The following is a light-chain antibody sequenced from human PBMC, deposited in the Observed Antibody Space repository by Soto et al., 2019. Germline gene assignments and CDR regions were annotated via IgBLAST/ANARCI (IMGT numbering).Light chain of an antibody. V-gene: IGKV1-9*01. J-gene: IGKJ3*01. Sequence: IQLTQSPSSLSASVGDRVTISCRASQGIANFLAWYQQKPGKAPKLLIYGASTLQSGVPSRFSGSGSGTDFTLTISRLQPEYFATYYCQQLNSFPIPFGPGTKVDIK. CDR1: QGIANF. CDR2: GAS. CDR3: QQLNSFPIP.